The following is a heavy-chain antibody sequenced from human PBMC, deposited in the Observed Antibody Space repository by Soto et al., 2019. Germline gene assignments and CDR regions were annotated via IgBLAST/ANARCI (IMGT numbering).Heavy chain of an antibody. J-gene: IGHJ4*02. CDR1: GFTFSSYT. V-gene: IGHV3-21*01. CDR2: ITNTSIYI. Sequence: GGSLRLSCAASGFTFSSYTMNWVRQAPGKGLEWASSITNTSIYIFYADSVKGRFTISRDNAKNSLYLQMNSLRAEDTAVYYCAGFYDSIGYYYAHWGQGTLVTVSS. D-gene: IGHD3-22*01. CDR3: AGFYDSIGYYYAH.